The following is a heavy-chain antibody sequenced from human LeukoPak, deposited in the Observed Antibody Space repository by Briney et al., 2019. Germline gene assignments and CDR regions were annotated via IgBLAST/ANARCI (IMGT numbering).Heavy chain of an antibody. Sequence: GGSLRLSCAASGFTFSSYGMHWVRQAPGKGLEWVAFIRYDGSNKYYADSVKGRFTISRDNSKNTLYLQMNSLRAEDTAVYYCAKGYYYGSSGYHFDYWGQGTLVTVSS. CDR1: GFTFSSYG. CDR2: IRYDGSNK. D-gene: IGHD3-22*01. V-gene: IGHV3-30*02. CDR3: AKGYYYGSSGYHFDY. J-gene: IGHJ4*02.